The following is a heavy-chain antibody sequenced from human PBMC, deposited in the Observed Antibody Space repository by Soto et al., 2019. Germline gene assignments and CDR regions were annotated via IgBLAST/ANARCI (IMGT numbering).Heavy chain of an antibody. V-gene: IGHV4-39*01. CDR3: ARHVPYYFDY. CDR2: IYYSGST. J-gene: IGHJ4*02. Sequence: XTLRLPSTDAGGSLRSSSYYWGWIRQPRGKGLEWIGIIYYSGSTYYNPSLKGRVTISLDTSTKQFSMKLRSVTASDTAVYYCARHVPYYFDYWAQGTLDTVSS. CDR1: GGSLRSSSYY.